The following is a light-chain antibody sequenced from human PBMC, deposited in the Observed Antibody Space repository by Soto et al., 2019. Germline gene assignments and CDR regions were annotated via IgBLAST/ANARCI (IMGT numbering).Light chain of an antibody. CDR1: QSVSSN. CDR3: QQYNNWPYT. CDR2: AAS. Sequence: EIAMTQSPATLYVSPGERGTLSCRASQSVSSNLAWYQQKPGQAPRLLIYAASARATGIPARFSGSGSGTDFTLTISSLQSEDFAVYYCQQYNNWPYTFGQGTKVDI. J-gene: IGKJ2*01. V-gene: IGKV3-15*01.